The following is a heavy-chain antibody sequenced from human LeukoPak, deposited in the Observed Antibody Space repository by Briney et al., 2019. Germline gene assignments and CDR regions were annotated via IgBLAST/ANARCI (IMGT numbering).Heavy chain of an antibody. CDR2: IYPGDSDT. J-gene: IGHJ4*02. CDR1: GYSFTSYW. Sequence: KRGESLQISCKGSGYSFTSYWIGWVRQMPGKGLEWMGTIYPGDSDTRYSPSFQGQVTISADKSISTAYLQWSSLKASDTATYYCARSRAYYDFWSGYYIFDYWGQGTLVTVSS. V-gene: IGHV5-51*01. D-gene: IGHD3-3*01. CDR3: ARSRAYYDFWSGYYIFDY.